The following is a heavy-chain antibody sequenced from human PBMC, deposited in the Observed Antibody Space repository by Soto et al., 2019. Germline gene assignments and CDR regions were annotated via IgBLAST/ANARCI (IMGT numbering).Heavy chain of an antibody. D-gene: IGHD3-3*01. V-gene: IGHV3-23*01. J-gene: IGHJ6*03. Sequence: EVQLLESGGGLVQPGRSLRLSCATSGFTFSSYAMAWVRQAPGKGLEWVSAISGSGGITYHAASVKGRFSISRDNSRNMLYLQMNSLGAEDTAVYYCARAAHYDFWSGYYYMDVWGIGTTVTVSS. CDR1: GFTFSSYA. CDR3: ARAAHYDFWSGYYYMDV. CDR2: ISGSGGIT.